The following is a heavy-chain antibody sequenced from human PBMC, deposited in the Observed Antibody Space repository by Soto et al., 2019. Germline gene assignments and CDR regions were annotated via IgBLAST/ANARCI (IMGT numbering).Heavy chain of an antibody. J-gene: IGHJ4*02. V-gene: IGHV1-18*01. CDR3: ARDRTLALGDY. Sequence: QVQLVQSGAEVKKPGASVKVSCKASGYTFTTYGISWVRQAPGQGLEWMGWISAYNGNTNYAQKLQGRVTMTTDTSTSTHDMELRPLRSDHTAGYYWARDRTLALGDYWGQGTLVTVSS. CDR2: ISAYNGNT. CDR1: GYTFTTYG.